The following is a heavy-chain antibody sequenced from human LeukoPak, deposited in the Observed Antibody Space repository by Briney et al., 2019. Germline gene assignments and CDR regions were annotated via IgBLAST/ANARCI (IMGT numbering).Heavy chain of an antibody. Sequence: GGSLRLSCTVSGFNFGDFAMSWVRQAPGKGLEWLGFIRSTIYGGTTGHAASVKGRFTISRDDSKSIAYLQMNSLKTEDTAMYYCTRDYPASFDVWGQGTLVTVSS. CDR3: TRDYPASFDV. V-gene: IGHV3-49*04. J-gene: IGHJ3*01. CDR1: GFNFGDFA. CDR2: IRSTIYGGTT.